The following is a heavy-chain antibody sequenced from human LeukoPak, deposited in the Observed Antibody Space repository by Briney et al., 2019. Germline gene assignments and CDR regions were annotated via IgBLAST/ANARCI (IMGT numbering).Heavy chain of an antibody. CDR1: GGTFSSYA. D-gene: IGHD3-9*01. Sequence: SVKVSCKASGGTFSSYAISWVRQAPGQGLEWMGGIIPIFGTANYAQKFQGRVTMTRDMSTSTVYMELSSLRSEDTAVYYCARELRYFDWLSIFDYWGQGTLVTVSS. V-gene: IGHV1-69*05. CDR2: IIPIFGTA. CDR3: ARELRYFDWLSIFDY. J-gene: IGHJ4*02.